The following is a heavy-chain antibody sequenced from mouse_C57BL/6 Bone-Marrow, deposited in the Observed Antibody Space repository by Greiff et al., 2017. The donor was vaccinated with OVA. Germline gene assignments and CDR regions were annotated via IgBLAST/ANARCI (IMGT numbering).Heavy chain of an antibody. CDR1: GYTFTSYW. V-gene: IGHV1-55*01. CDR2: IFPGSGST. Sequence: QVQLQQPGAELVKPGASVKMSCKASGYTFTSYWITWVKQRPGQGLEWIGDIFPGSGSTNYNEKFKSKATLTVDKSSSTAYMQLSSLTSEDSAVYYCARGRLLWFFDYWGQGTTLTVSS. CDR3: ARGRLLWFFDY. J-gene: IGHJ2*01. D-gene: IGHD2-2*01.